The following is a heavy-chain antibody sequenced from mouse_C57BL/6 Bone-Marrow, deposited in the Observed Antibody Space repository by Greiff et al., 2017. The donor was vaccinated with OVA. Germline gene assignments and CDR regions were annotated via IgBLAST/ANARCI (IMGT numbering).Heavy chain of an antibody. CDR1: GYTFTSYW. Sequence: QVQLQQPGAELVKPGASVKLSCKASGYTFTSYWMHWVKQRPGQGLEWIGMIHPTSGSTNYNEKFKSKATLTVDKSSSTAYMQLSSLTSEDSAVYYCARKVTTAYFDYWGQGTTLTVSS. D-gene: IGHD1-2*01. CDR3: ARKVTTAYFDY. V-gene: IGHV1-64*01. CDR2: IHPTSGST. J-gene: IGHJ2*01.